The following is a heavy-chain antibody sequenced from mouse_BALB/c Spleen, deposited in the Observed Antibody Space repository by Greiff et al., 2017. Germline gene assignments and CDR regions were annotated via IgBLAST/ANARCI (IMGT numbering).Heavy chain of an antibody. D-gene: IGHD3-1*01. CDR3: ARWGYALYAMDY. CDR2: INPSSGYT. CDR1: GYTFTSYT. Sequence: QVQLQQSAAELARPGASVKMSCKASGYTFTSYTMHWVKQRPGQGLEWIGYINPSSGYTEYNQKFKDKTTLTADKSSSTAYMQLSSLTSEDSAVYYCARWGYALYAMDYWGQGTSVTVSS. V-gene: IGHV1-4*02. J-gene: IGHJ4*01.